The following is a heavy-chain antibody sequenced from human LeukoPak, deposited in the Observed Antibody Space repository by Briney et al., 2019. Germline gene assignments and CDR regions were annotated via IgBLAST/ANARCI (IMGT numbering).Heavy chain of an antibody. CDR2: ISSSGSTI. V-gene: IGHV3-11*04. CDR3: ARVCSSTSCYAFDI. CDR1: GFTFSDYY. Sequence: GGSLRLSCAASGFTFSDYYMSWIRQAPGKGLEWVSYISSSGSTIYYADSVKGQFTISRDNAKNSLYLQMNSLRAEDTAVYYCARVCSSTSCYAFDIWGQGTMVTVSS. J-gene: IGHJ3*02. D-gene: IGHD2-2*01.